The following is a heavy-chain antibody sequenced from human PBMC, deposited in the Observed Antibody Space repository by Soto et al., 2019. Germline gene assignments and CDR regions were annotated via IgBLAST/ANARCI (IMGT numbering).Heavy chain of an antibody. V-gene: IGHV4-59*05. Sequence: SETLSLTCTFSGGSISSYYWSWIRQPPGKGLEWIGSIYYSGSTYYNPSLKSRVTISVDTSKNQFSLKLSSVTAADTAVYYCARRYCVSASCTLDYWGQGTLVTVSS. CDR1: GGSISSYY. J-gene: IGHJ4*02. D-gene: IGHD2-2*01. CDR3: ARRYCVSASCTLDY. CDR2: IYYSGST.